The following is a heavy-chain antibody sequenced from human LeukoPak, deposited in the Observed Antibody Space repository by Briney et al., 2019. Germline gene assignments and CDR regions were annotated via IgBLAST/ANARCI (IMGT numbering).Heavy chain of an antibody. CDR3: ARLYLVVVPAAPNYYYYYGMDV. Sequence: EASVTVSCKASGYAFTSYYIHWVRQAPGQGLEWMGIINPSGGSTSYAQKFQGRVTMTRDTSTSTVYMELSSLRSEDTAVYYCARLYLVVVPAAPNYYYYYGMDVWGQGTTVTVSS. J-gene: IGHJ6*02. V-gene: IGHV1-46*01. CDR2: INPSGGST. D-gene: IGHD2-2*01. CDR1: GYAFTSYY.